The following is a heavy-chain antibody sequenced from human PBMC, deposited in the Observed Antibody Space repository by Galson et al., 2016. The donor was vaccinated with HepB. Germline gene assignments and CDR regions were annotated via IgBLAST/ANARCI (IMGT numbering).Heavy chain of an antibody. V-gene: IGHV3-30-3*01. D-gene: IGHD2-15*01. J-gene: IGHJ4*02. CDR1: GFSFGSYA. Sequence: LRLSCAASGFSFGSYAMHWVRQAPGKGLEWVALVSYEGSRKFYADSVKGRFSISRDNSQNTVYLQMNSLRTNDTAVYYCARAEDTTSWPKDSWGQGTLVTVSS. CDR2: VSYEGSRK. CDR3: ARAEDTTSWPKDS.